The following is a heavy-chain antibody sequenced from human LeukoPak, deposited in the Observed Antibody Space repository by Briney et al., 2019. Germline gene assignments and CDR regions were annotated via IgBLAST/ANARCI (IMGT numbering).Heavy chain of an antibody. V-gene: IGHV3-30-3*01. CDR3: ARDPSWVRELGYFQH. D-gene: IGHD7-27*01. J-gene: IGHJ1*01. CDR1: QPILSTYT. Sequence: GGSLRLSCAASQPILSTYTMHWVRQAPGKGLGWVATISYDGDSSFYADSVKGRVTISRDNSRNTLFLQINSLKTEDTAVYYCARDPSWVRELGYFQHWGQGTLVTVSA. CDR2: ISYDGDSS.